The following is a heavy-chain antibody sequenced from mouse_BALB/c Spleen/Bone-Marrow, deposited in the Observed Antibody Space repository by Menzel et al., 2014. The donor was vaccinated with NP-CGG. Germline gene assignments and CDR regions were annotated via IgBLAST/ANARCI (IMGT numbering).Heavy chain of an antibody. Sequence: LVRTGASVKISCKASGYSFTGYYIHWVRQSHGKSLEWIGYISPYNDATNYNQKFKGKATFTLDTSSSAAYMQFNSLTSEDSAVYYCARNFDSWGQGTTLTVSS. CDR1: GYSFTGYY. CDR3: ARNFDS. J-gene: IGHJ2*01. CDR2: ISPYNDAT. V-gene: IGHV1S34*01.